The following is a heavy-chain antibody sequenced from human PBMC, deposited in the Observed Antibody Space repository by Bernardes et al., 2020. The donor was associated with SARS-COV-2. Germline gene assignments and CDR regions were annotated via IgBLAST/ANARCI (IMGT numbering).Heavy chain of an antibody. CDR3: ARDALGSITIFGVVTRHGMDV. CDR1: GGSISSGDYC. J-gene: IGHJ6*02. D-gene: IGHD3-3*01. Sequence: SETLSLTCTVSGGSISSGDYCWSWIRQPPGKGLEWIGYIYYSGSTYYNPSLKSRVTISVETSKNQFSLKLSSVTAADTAVYYCARDALGSITIFGVVTRHGMDVWGQGTTVTVSS. CDR2: IYYSGST. V-gene: IGHV4-30-4*01.